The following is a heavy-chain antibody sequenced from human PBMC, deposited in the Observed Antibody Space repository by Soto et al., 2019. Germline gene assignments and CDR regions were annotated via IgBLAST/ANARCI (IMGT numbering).Heavy chain of an antibody. CDR2: ISYDGSNK. J-gene: IGHJ4*02. Sequence: GGSLRLSCAASGFTFSSYGMHWVRQAPGKGLEWVAVISYDGSNKYYADSVKGRFTISRDNSKNTLYLQMSSLRAEDTAVYYCAKEAGYSSSSSYFDYWGQGTLVTVSS. V-gene: IGHV3-30*18. CDR3: AKEAGYSSSSSYFDY. CDR1: GFTFSSYG. D-gene: IGHD6-6*01.